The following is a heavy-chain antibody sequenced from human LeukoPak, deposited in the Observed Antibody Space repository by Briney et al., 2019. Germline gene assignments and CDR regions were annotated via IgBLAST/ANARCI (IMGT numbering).Heavy chain of an antibody. Sequence: ASVKVSCKASGYTFTSYGISWVRQAPGQGLEWMGWISPYNGDTHYAQKLQGRVTLTTDTSTSTAYMELRSLRSDDTAVYYCARAPAYCGADCYLAPGDCWGQGTLVTVSS. CDR3: ARAPAYCGADCYLAPGDC. D-gene: IGHD2-21*02. J-gene: IGHJ4*02. V-gene: IGHV1-18*01. CDR1: GYTFTSYG. CDR2: ISPYNGDT.